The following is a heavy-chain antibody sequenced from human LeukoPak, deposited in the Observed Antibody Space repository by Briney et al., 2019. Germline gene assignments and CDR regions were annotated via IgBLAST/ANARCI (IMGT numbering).Heavy chain of an antibody. V-gene: IGHV4-4*07. CDR1: GGSISSYY. CDR2: IYTSGST. D-gene: IGHD6-13*01. CDR3: ARDHRLDSSSWYYENWFDP. J-gene: IGHJ5*02. Sequence: SETLSLTCTVSGGSISSYYWSWIRRPAGKGLEWIGRIYTSGSTNYNPSLKSRVTMSVDTSKNQFSLKLSSVTAADTAVYYCARDHRLDSSSWYYENWFDPWGQGTLVTVSS.